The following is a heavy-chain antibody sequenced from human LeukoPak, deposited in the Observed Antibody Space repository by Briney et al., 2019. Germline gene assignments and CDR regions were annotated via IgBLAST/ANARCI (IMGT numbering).Heavy chain of an antibody. CDR1: GYNFASSW. V-gene: IGHV5-51*01. Sequence: GESLKISCKASGYNFASSWIGWVRQMPGKGLEWMGIINPIDSDTRYSPSFQGQVTLSVDKSITTAYLQWSSLRASDTAMYFCARRGYSNPFDYWGQGTLVTVPA. J-gene: IGHJ4*02. CDR2: INPIDSDT. D-gene: IGHD2-21*01. CDR3: ARRGYSNPFDY.